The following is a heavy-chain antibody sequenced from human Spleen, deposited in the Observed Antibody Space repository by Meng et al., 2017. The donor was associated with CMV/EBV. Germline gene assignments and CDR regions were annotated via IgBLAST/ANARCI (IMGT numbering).Heavy chain of an antibody. Sequence: KLSCKTSGGARSYAVNWVRQVPGQGLEWMGGIITALQTTSFAQKFQGRVTFTTDESSTTAHMELSSLTSEDTAMYYCASLRSPRPSVDWGQGALVTVSS. CDR1: GGARSYA. D-gene: IGHD5/OR15-5a*01. V-gene: IGHV1-69*05. CDR2: IITALQTT. CDR3: ASLRSPRPSVD. J-gene: IGHJ4*02.